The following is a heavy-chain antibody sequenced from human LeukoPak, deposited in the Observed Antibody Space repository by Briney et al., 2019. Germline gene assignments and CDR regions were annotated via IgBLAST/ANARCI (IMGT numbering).Heavy chain of an antibody. CDR3: VRTNDYGDETYYFDY. D-gene: IGHD4-17*01. CDR1: GYTFTSYA. Sequence: EASVKVSCKASGYTFTSYAMNWVRQAPGQGLEWMGWINTNTGNPTYAQGFTGRFVFSLDTSVSTAYLQISSLKAEDTAVYYCVRTNDYGDETYYFDYWGQGTLVTVSS. CDR2: INTNTGNP. V-gene: IGHV7-4-1*02. J-gene: IGHJ4*02.